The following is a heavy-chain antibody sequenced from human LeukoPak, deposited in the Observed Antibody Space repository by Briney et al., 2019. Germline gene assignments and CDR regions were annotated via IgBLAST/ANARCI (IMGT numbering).Heavy chain of an antibody. CDR2: ISSSSSTI. Sequence: PGGSLRLSCAASGFTFSSYSMNWVRQAPGKGLEWVSYISSSSSTIYYADSVKGRFTISRDNAKNSLYLQMNSLRAEDTAVYYCARSHTPYDFWSGYYYWGQGTLVTVSS. CDR3: ARSHTPYDFWSGYYY. J-gene: IGHJ4*02. CDR1: GFTFSSYS. V-gene: IGHV3-48*04. D-gene: IGHD3-3*01.